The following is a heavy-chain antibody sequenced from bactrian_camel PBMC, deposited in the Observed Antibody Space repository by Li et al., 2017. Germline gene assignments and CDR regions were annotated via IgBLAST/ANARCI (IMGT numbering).Heavy chain of an antibody. V-gene: IGHV3S53*01. J-gene: IGHJ4*01. CDR3: TTRLDLGSSCGGPRS. CDR1: QFIFKTYC. D-gene: IGHD4*01. CDR2: IAGSGSP. Sequence: VQLVESGGGSVQAGGSLRLSCATSQFIFKTYCVGWFRQAPGKEREGVAVIAGSGSPGYADSVKGRFTISKDNAKNTLYLQMNSLKPEDTATYYCTTRLDLGSSCGGPRSWGQGTQVTVS.